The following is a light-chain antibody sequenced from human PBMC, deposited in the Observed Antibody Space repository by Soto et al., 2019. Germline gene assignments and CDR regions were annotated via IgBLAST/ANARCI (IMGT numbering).Light chain of an antibody. CDR1: SGDVGGYNY. V-gene: IGLV2-14*01. J-gene: IGLJ1*01. CDR2: AVT. CDR3: CSYTGASTYV. Sequence: QSALTQPASVYGYPGQSVTISCAGTSGDVGGYNYVSWYQQHPGKAPKLMIHAVTNRPSGVSNRLSGSKSGNTASLTISSLQAEDEADYYCCSYTGASTYVFGTGTKLTVL.